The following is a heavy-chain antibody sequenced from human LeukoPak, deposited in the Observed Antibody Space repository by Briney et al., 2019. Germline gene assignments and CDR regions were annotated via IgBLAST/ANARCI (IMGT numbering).Heavy chain of an antibody. V-gene: IGHV4-59*01. D-gene: IGHD3-3*01. CDR3: ARAPCYDFWSGYPSNGMDV. CDR1: GGSISSYY. Sequence: SETLSLTCTVSGGSISSYYWSWIRQPPGKGLEWIGYIYYSGSTNYNPSLKSRVTISVDTSKNQFSLRLSSVTAADTAVYYCARAPCYDFWSGYPSNGMDVWGQGTTVTVSS. CDR2: IYYSGST. J-gene: IGHJ6*02.